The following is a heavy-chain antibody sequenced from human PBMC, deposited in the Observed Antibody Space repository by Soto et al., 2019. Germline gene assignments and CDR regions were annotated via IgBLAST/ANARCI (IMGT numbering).Heavy chain of an antibody. V-gene: IGHV3-9*01. CDR1: GFTFDDYA. CDR2: ISWNSGSI. CDR3: ATLMSVVLEPAAIDYYYYGMDV. Sequence: EVQLVESGGGLVQPGRSLRLSCAASGFTFDDYAMHWVRQAPGKGLEWVSGISWNSGSIGYADSVKGRFTISRDNAKNSLYLQMNSLRAEDTALYYCATLMSVVLEPAAIDYYYYGMDVWGQGTTVTVSS. J-gene: IGHJ6*02. D-gene: IGHD2-2*01.